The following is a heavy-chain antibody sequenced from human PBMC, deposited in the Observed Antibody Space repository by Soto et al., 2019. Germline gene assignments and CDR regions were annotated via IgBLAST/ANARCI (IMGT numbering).Heavy chain of an antibody. V-gene: IGHV4-34*01. CDR3: ARPGDIVATIRMGAFDI. CDR1: GGSFSGYY. D-gene: IGHD5-12*01. CDR2: INHSGST. J-gene: IGHJ3*02. Sequence: QVQLQQWGAGLLKPSETLSLTCAVYGGSFSGYYWSWIRQPPGKGLEWIGEINHSGSTNYNPSLKRRVTISVDTSKNQFSLKLSSVTAADTAVYYCARPGDIVATIRMGAFDIWGQGTMVTVSS.